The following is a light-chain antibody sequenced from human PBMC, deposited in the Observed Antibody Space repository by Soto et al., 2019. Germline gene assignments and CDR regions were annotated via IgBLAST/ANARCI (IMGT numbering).Light chain of an antibody. J-gene: IGKJ1*01. CDR1: QSVSSN. CDR3: QQYNNWPRT. Sequence: MVMTHSPATLSLSPGERATLSCRASQSVSSNLAWYQQKPGQAPRLLIYGASTRATCIPARFSGSGSGKEFTITISSLQSEDFAVYYCQQYNNWPRTFGQGTKVDIK. V-gene: IGKV3-15*01. CDR2: GAS.